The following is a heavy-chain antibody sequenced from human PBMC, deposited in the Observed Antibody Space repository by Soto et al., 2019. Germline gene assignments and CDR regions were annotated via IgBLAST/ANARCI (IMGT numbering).Heavy chain of an antibody. CDR1: GFTFSSYA. CDR3: AREVGAPSGWLDP. J-gene: IGHJ5*02. CDR2: ISASGGLK. Sequence: EVQLLESGGGLVQPGGSLRLSCAASGFTFSSYAMYWVRQAPGKGLEWVSVISASGGLKYYADSVRGRFTVSRDNSKNILYLQMDNLRDEDTALYYCAREVGAPSGWLDPWGQGTQVTVSS. V-gene: IGHV3-23*01. D-gene: IGHD1-26*01.